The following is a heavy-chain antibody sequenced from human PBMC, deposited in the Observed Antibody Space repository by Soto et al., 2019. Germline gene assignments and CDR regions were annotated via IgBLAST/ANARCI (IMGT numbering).Heavy chain of an antibody. V-gene: IGHV4-34*01. CDR2: INHSGST. J-gene: IGHJ6*02. D-gene: IGHD4-4*01. CDR3: ARALGPTVTIYYYYGMDV. Sequence: SETLSLTCAVYGGSFSGYYWSWIRQPPGKGLEWIGEINHSGSTNYNPSLKSRVTISVDTSKNQFSLKLSSVTAAGTAVYYCARALGPTVTIYYYYGMDVWGQGTTVTVSS. CDR1: GGSFSGYY.